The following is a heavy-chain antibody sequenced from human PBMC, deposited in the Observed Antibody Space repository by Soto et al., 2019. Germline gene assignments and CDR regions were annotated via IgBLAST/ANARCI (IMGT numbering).Heavy chain of an antibody. V-gene: IGHV3-30*18. CDR2: ISYDGSNK. D-gene: IGHD4-17*01. J-gene: IGHJ6*03. CDR3: AKVRVDGDSYYYYYMDV. CDR1: GFTFSSYG. Sequence: GGSLRLSCAASGFTFSSYGMHWVRQAPGKGLEWVAVISYDGSNKYYADSVKGRFTISRYNSKNMLYLQMNSLRAEDTAVYYCAKVRVDGDSYYYYYMDVWGKGTTVTVSS.